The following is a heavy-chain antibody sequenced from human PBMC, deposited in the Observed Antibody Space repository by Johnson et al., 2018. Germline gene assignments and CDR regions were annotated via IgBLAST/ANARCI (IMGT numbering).Heavy chain of an antibody. CDR3: GKGYFYVDV. J-gene: IGHJ6*03. Sequence: QVQLVQSGGGVVQPGRSLRLSCAASGFTFSSYGMHWVRQAPGKGLEWVAVISYDGSNKYYADSVKGRFTISRDNSKSTLYLQMNNLRAEDTAVYYCGKGYFYVDVWGKGTTVTVSS. V-gene: IGHV3-30*18. CDR2: ISYDGSNK. CDR1: GFTFSSYG.